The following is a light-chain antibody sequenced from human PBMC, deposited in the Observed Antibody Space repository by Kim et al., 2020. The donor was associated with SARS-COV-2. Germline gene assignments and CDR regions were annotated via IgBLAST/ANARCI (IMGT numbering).Light chain of an antibody. CDR2: RDS. J-gene: IGLJ2*01. V-gene: IGLV3-9*01. CDR3: QVWDSNTVV. CDR1: NIGDKN. Sequence: VALGQTATITCGGNNIGDKNVHWYQQKTGQAPVLAMYRDSIRPSGITERFSGSNSGNTATLTISRAQAGDEAGYYCQVWDSNTVVFGGGTQLTVL.